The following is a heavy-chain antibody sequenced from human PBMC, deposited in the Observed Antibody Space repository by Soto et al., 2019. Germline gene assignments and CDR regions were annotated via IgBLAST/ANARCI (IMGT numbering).Heavy chain of an antibody. J-gene: IGHJ6*02. Sequence: QVQLQQWGAGLLKPSETLSLTCAVYGGSFSGYYWSWIRQPPGKGLEWIGEINHSGSTNYNPSLKNRVSIPVDTSKNQFSLKLSSVTAADTAVYYCARGVYCSSTTCYWGMDVWGQGTTVTVSS. V-gene: IGHV4-34*01. CDR3: ARGVYCSSTTCYWGMDV. D-gene: IGHD2-2*01. CDR2: INHSGST. CDR1: GGSFSGYY.